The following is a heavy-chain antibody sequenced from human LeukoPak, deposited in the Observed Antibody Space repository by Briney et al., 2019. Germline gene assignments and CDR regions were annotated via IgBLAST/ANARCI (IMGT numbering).Heavy chain of an antibody. Sequence: GGSLRLSCAASGFTFDNYAMHWVRQAPGKGLEWVSGISWNSGSIGYADSVKGRFTISRDNAKNSLYLQMNSLRAEDTALYYCAKDIGAGYSSSWPFDYWGQGTLVTVSS. J-gene: IGHJ4*02. CDR2: ISWNSGSI. CDR1: GFTFDNYA. D-gene: IGHD6-13*01. V-gene: IGHV3-9*01. CDR3: AKDIGAGYSSSWPFDY.